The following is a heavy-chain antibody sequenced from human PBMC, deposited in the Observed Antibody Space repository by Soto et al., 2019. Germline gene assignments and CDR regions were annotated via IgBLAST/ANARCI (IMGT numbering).Heavy chain of an antibody. CDR2: ISAYNGNT. D-gene: IGHD1-1*01. CDR3: ARSEVPPFEAYDYGMDV. J-gene: IGHJ6*02. CDR1: GYTFTSYG. Sequence: QVQLVQSGAEVKKPGASVKVSCKASGYTFTSYGISWVRQAPGQGLEWMGWISAYNGNTNYAQKLQGRVTMTTDTSTSTAYMELRSLRSDDTAVYYCARSEVPPFEAYDYGMDVWGQGTTVTVSS. V-gene: IGHV1-18*01.